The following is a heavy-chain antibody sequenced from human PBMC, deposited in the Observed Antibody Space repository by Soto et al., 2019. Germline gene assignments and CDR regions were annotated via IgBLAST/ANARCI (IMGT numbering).Heavy chain of an antibody. V-gene: IGHV1-18*01. CDR3: AREGYCSGGSCPYYYYYGMDV. D-gene: IGHD2-15*01. CDR2: ISAYNGNT. J-gene: IGHJ6*02. Sequence: GASVKVSCKASGYTFTSYGISWVRQAPGQGLEWMGWISAYNGNTNYAQKLQGRVTMTTDTSTSTAYMELRSLRSDDTAVYYCAREGYCSGGSCPYYYYYGMDVWGQGTTVTVSS. CDR1: GYTFTSYG.